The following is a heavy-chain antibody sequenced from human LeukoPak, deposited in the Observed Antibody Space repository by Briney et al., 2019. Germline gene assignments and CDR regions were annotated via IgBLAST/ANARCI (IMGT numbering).Heavy chain of an antibody. CDR2: LYPSGST. CDR3: ARGTATLDY. Sequence: SETLSLTCSVSGGSINSGYWSWIRQPPGKGLEWIGLLYPSGSTNYNPSLKSRVTTSVDTSRTQFSLKLSSMTAAGTAVYYCARGTATLDYWGQGTLVTVSS. CDR1: GGSINSGY. J-gene: IGHJ4*02. V-gene: IGHV4-59*01. D-gene: IGHD2-2*01.